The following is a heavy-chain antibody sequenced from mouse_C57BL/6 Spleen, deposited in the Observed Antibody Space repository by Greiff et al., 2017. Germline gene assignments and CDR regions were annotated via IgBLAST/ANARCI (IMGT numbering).Heavy chain of an antibody. J-gene: IGHJ1*03. CDR3: SPLLLLERYFDV. CDR1: GFNIKDYY. Sequence: VQLQQSGAELVRPGASVKLSCTASGFNIKDYYMHWVKQRPEQGLEWIGRIDPEDGDTEYAPKFQGKATMTAATSSNTAYLQLSSLTSEDTAVYYCSPLLLLERYFDVWGTGTTVTVSS. D-gene: IGHD1-1*01. V-gene: IGHV14-1*01. CDR2: IDPEDGDT.